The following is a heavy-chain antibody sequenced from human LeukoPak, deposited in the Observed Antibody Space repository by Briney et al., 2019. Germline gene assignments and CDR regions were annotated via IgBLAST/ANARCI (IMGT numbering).Heavy chain of an antibody. CDR3: ARQYGTRYYFDY. V-gene: IGHV4-38-2*01. CDR1: GYTISSGYY. CDR2: IYHSGST. J-gene: IGHJ4*02. Sequence: SETLSLTCAVSGYTISSGYYWGWIRQPPRKGLEWIGSIYHSGSTYYNPSLKSRVTISVDTSKNQFSLKLSSVTAADTAVYYCARQYGTRYYFDYWGQGTLVTVSS. D-gene: IGHD2-2*01.